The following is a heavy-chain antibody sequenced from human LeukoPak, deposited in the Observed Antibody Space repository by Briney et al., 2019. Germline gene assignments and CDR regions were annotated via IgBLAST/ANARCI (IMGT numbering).Heavy chain of an antibody. CDR2: IYYSGST. V-gene: IGHV4-59*12. CDR1: GGSISSYY. CDR3: ASDTASYFDY. D-gene: IGHD2-21*02. J-gene: IGHJ4*02. Sequence: SETLSLTCTVSGGSISSYYWSWIRQPPGKGLEWIGYIYYSGSTNYNPSLKSRVTISVDTSKNQFSLKLSSVTAADTAVYYCASDTASYFDYWGQGTLVTVSS.